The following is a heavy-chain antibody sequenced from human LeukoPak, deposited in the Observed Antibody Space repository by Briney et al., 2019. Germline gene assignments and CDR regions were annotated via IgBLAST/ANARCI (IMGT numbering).Heavy chain of an antibody. J-gene: IGHJ4*02. D-gene: IGHD6-19*01. V-gene: IGHV4-34*01. CDR1: GGSFSGYY. Sequence: SETLSLTCAVYGGSFSGYYWSWIRQPPGKGLEWIGEINHSGSTNYNPSLKSRVTISVDTSKNQFSLKLSSVTAADMAVYYCARHGYNSGWYYFDYWGQGTLVTVSS. CDR3: ARHGYNSGWYYFDY. CDR2: INHSGST.